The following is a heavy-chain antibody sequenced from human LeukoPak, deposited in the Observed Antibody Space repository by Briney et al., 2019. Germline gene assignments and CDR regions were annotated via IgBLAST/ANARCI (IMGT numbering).Heavy chain of an antibody. D-gene: IGHD6-19*01. CDR3: VRGSGWPYYYYMDV. J-gene: IGHJ6*03. Sequence: SVKVSCKASGGTFSSYAISWVRQAPGQGLEWMGGIIPILGTANYAQKFQGRVTITADESTSTAYMELSGLRSEDTAVYYCVRGSGWPYYYYMDVWGRGTTVTVSS. V-gene: IGHV1-69*13. CDR2: IIPILGTA. CDR1: GGTFSSYA.